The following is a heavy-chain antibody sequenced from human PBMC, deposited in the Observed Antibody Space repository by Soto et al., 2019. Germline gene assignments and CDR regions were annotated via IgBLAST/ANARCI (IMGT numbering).Heavy chain of an antibody. CDR1: GYTFTTYD. V-gene: IGHV1-18*01. D-gene: IGHD1-26*01. J-gene: IGHJ5*02. Sequence: QVQLEQSGAEVKKPGASVRVSCKASGYTFTTYDITWVRQAPGQGLEWMGCINPYNGNTNYAQKLQGRVTMTTDTSTSTAYMELRSLRSDYTAVYYCARGEDWFDPWGQGTLVTVSS. CDR2: INPYNGNT. CDR3: ARGEDWFDP.